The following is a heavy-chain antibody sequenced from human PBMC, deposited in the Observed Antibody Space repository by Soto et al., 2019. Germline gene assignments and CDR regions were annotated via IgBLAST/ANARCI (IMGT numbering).Heavy chain of an antibody. V-gene: IGHV4-34*02. D-gene: IGHD2-8*02. CDR2: INDGGIT. CDR3: APTPRLLVP. CDR1: GGSFTGYF. Sequence: QAQIQQSGARLLKPSETLSLTCSVSGGSFTGYFYSWIRLSPGRGLEWIGEINDGGITKYSPSLKSRATMSADKAKNQFSLRLTSVTAADTGVYYCAPTPRLLVPWGQGTPVVVSS. J-gene: IGHJ1*01.